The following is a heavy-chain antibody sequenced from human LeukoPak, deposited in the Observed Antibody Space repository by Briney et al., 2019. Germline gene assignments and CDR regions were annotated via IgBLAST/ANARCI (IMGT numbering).Heavy chain of an antibody. V-gene: IGHV3-30*18. CDR3: AKDRGLWLGEGSWFDP. CDR1: GFSFSSYG. D-gene: IGHD3-10*01. Sequence: GRSLRLSCGGSGFSFSSYGMHWVRQAPGKGLEWVAVISYDGSNKNYEDSVKGRFTISRDNSKSTLYLQMNSLRAEATAVYYCAKDRGLWLGEGSWFDPWGQGTLVTVSS. J-gene: IGHJ5*02. CDR2: ISYDGSNK.